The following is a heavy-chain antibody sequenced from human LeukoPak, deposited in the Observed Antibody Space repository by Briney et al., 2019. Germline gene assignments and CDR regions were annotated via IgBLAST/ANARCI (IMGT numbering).Heavy chain of an antibody. V-gene: IGHV3-21*01. CDR3: ARADSSGYYPPDY. J-gene: IGHJ4*02. Sequence: PGGSLRLSCAASGFTFSSYSMNWVRQAPGKGLEWVSSISSSSSYIYYADSVKGRFTISRDNAENSLYLQMNSLRAEDTAVYYCARADSSGYYPPDYWGQGTLVTVSS. CDR2: ISSSSSYI. D-gene: IGHD3-22*01. CDR1: GFTFSSYS.